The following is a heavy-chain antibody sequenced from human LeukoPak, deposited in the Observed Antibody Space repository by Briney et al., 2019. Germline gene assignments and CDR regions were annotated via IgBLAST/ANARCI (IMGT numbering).Heavy chain of an antibody. D-gene: IGHD6-13*01. CDR3: ARDMAAAGDY. J-gene: IGHJ4*02. Sequence: GGSVRLSCAASGFTFSLYEMTWVRQAPGKGLEWVSYITRSGSTTYYADSVKGRFTISRDNAKNSLYLQMNSLTTEDTAVYYCARDMAAAGDYWGQGTLVTVSS. CDR1: GFTFSLYE. CDR2: ITRSGSTT. V-gene: IGHV3-48*03.